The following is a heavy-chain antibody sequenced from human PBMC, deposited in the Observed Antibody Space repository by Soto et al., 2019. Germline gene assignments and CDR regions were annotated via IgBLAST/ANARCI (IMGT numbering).Heavy chain of an antibody. D-gene: IGHD6-19*01. V-gene: IGHV3-7*05. CDR1: GFTFSTYW. J-gene: IGHJ4*02. CDR2: IKEDGSDT. Sequence: EVQLVESGGGLVQPGGSLRLSCGASGFTFSTYWMSWVRQPPGKGLEWVANIKEDGSDTYYLDSVKGRVTISRDKAKNSLYLQMDRLRAEDTAVYYCTRDREQWLVREPTYWGQGVLVTVSS. CDR3: TRDREQWLVREPTY.